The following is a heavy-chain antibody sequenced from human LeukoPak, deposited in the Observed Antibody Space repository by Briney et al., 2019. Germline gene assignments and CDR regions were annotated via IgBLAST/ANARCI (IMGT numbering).Heavy chain of an antibody. V-gene: IGHV3-7*01. CDR1: GFTFGSYW. Sequence: GGSLRLSCAASGFTFGSYWMSWVRQAPGKGLEWVANIKQDGSEKYYVDSVKGRFTISRDNAKNSLYLQMNSLRAEDTAVYYCASIFYSIDYIFDYWGQGTLVTVSS. J-gene: IGHJ4*02. CDR3: ASIFYSIDYIFDY. CDR2: IKQDGSEK. D-gene: IGHD3-22*01.